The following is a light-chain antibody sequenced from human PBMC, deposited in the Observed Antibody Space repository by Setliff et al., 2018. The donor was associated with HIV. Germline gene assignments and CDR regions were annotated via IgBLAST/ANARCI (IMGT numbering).Light chain of an antibody. CDR3: CSYGGAYTFQV. Sequence: QSALAQPASVSGSPGQSITISCTGSRNNIGNYESISWYQQHPGKAPELMIYDVIRRPSGVPDRFSGSKSGNTASLTISGLQAEDEADYYCCSYGGAYTFQVFGTGTKVTVL. J-gene: IGLJ1*01. V-gene: IGLV2-11*01. CDR2: DVI. CDR1: RNNIGNYES.